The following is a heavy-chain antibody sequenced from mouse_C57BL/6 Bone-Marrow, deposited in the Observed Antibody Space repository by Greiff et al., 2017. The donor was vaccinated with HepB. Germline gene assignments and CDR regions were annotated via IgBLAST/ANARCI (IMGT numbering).Heavy chain of an antibody. CDR2: IYPGSGST. CDR3: ARSVLLLRYFDY. D-gene: IGHD1-1*01. V-gene: IGHV1-55*01. J-gene: IGHJ2*01. Sequence: QVQLQQPGAELVKPGASVKMSCKASGYTFTSYWITWVKQRPGQGLEWIGDIYPGSGSTNYNEKFKSKATLTVDTSSSTAYMQLSSLTSEDSAVYYCARSVLLLRYFDYWGQGTTLTVSS. CDR1: GYTFTSYW.